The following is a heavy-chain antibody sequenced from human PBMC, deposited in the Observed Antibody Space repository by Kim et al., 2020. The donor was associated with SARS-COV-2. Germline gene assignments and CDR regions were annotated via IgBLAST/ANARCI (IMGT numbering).Heavy chain of an antibody. J-gene: IGHJ4*02. Sequence: GESLKISCKDSGYTFTSYYFSWVRQMPGKGLEWMGRIDPRDSYTNYSPSFQGHVTISADKSISTAYLQWSSLKASDSAMYYCALIPIISGWPWYFDYWGQGTLVTVSS. CDR3: ALIPIISGWPWYFDY. D-gene: IGHD6-19*01. V-gene: IGHV5-10-1*01. CDR2: IDPRDSYT. CDR1: GYTFTSYY.